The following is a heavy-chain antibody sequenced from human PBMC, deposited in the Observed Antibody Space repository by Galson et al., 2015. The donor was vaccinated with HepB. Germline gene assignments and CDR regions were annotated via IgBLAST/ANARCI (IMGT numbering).Heavy chain of an antibody. CDR1: GYSISSSSYY. J-gene: IGHJ4*02. CDR3: AEAYCGGDCYPDEGGYFDY. CDR2: IYYSGST. V-gene: IGHV4-39*01. Sequence: TLSLTCTVSGYSISSSSYYWGWIRQPPGKGLEWIGSIYYSGSTYYNPSLKSRVTISVDTSKNQFSLKLSSVTAADTAVYYCAEAYCGGDCYPDEGGYFDYWGQGTLVTVSS. D-gene: IGHD2-21*02.